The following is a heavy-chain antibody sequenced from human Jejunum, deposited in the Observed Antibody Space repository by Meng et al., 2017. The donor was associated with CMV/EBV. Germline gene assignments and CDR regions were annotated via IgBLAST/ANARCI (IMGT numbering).Heavy chain of an antibody. CDR2: ISWNSGRI. J-gene: IGHJ6*02. CDR3: AKDKGRNYYYGMDV. Sequence: GFTFDDYAMNWVRQAPGKGLEWVSGISWNSGRIGYADSVKGRFTISRDNAKNSLYLQMNSLRAEDTALYYCAKDKGRNYYYGMDVWGQGTTVTVSS. CDR1: GFTFDDYA. V-gene: IGHV3-9*01.